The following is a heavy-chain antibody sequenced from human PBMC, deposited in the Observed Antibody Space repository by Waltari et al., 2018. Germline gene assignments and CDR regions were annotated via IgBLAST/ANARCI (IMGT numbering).Heavy chain of an antibody. Sequence: QVQLQESGPGLVKPSETLSLTCTVSGGSISSYYWSWIRQPPGKGLEWIGYIYYSGSTNYNPSLKRRVTISVDTSKNQFSLKLSSVTAADTAVYYCARYRQQLEYYFDYWGQGTLVTVSS. V-gene: IGHV4-59*01. D-gene: IGHD6-13*01. CDR1: GGSISSYY. CDR2: IYYSGST. J-gene: IGHJ4*02. CDR3: ARYRQQLEYYFDY.